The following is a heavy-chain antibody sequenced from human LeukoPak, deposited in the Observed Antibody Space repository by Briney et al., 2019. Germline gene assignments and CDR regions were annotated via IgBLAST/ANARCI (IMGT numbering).Heavy chain of an antibody. CDR3: ARPPQNQSTVESHFDY. V-gene: IGHV1-46*01. D-gene: IGHD4-23*01. CDR2: INPSGGST. CDR1: GYTFTSYY. J-gene: IGHJ4*02. Sequence: ASVKVSCKASGYTFTSYYMHWVRQAPGQGLEWMGIINPSGGSTSYAQKFQGRVTMTRDTSTSTVYMELSSLRSEDTAVYYCARPPQNQSTVESHFDYWAQGPLVTVPS.